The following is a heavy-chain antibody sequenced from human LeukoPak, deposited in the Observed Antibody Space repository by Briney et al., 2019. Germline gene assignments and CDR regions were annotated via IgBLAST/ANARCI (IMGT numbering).Heavy chain of an antibody. J-gene: IGHJ4*02. CDR2: IYYSGST. V-gene: IGHV4-39*01. D-gene: IGHD3-22*01. CDR1: GGSISSSSYY. CDR3: ARLGYDSSGYYSHFDY. Sequence: SETLSLTCTVSGGSISSSSYYWGWIRQPPGKGLEWIGSIYYSGSTYYNPSFKSRVTISVDTSKNQFSLKLSSVTAADTAVYYCARLGYDSSGYYSHFDYWGQGTLVTVSS.